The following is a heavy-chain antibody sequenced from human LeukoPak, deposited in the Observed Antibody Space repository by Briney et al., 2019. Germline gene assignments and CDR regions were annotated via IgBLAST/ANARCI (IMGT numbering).Heavy chain of an antibody. J-gene: IGHJ4*02. CDR3: ARDGTWIHGLSYTGNFDY. V-gene: IGHV3-21*01. CDR2: ISSSSSYI. CDR1: GLTFSSYS. D-gene: IGHD5-18*01. Sequence: GGSLRLSCAASGLTFSSYSMNWVCQAPGKGLEWVSSISSSSSYIYYADSVKGRFTISRDNAKNSLYLQMNSLRAEDTAVYYCARDGTWIHGLSYTGNFDYWGQGTLVTVSS.